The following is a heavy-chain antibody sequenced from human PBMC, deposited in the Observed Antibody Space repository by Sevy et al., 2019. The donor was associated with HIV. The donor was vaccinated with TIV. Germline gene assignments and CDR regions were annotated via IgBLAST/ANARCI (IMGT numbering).Heavy chain of an antibody. D-gene: IGHD2-15*01. CDR3: ARGPVRGYCSGGSCYYFDY. CDR2: ISYDGSNK. CDR1: GFTFSSYA. V-gene: IGHV3-30-3*01. J-gene: IGHJ4*02. Sequence: GGSLRLSCAASGFTFSSYAMHWVRQAPGKGLEWVAVISYDGSNKYYADSVKGRFTISRDNSKNTLYLQMNSLRAEETAVYYCARGPVRGYCSGGSCYYFDYWGQGTLVTVSS.